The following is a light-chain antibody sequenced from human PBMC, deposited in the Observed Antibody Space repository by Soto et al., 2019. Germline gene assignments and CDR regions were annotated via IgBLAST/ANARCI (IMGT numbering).Light chain of an antibody. CDR1: SSDIGAYDY. Sequence: QSALTQPPSASGSPGQSVTISCTGTSSDIGAYDYVSWYQQHPGKAPKLMIYEVTKRPSGVPNRFSGSKSGNTASLTVSGLQAEDEADYYCSSYAGSHSFVFGSGTKVTVL. J-gene: IGLJ1*01. CDR3: SSYAGSHSFV. V-gene: IGLV2-8*01. CDR2: EVT.